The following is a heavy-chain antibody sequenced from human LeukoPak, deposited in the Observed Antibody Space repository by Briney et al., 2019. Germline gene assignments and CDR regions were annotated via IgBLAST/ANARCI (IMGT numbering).Heavy chain of an antibody. CDR2: ISNTAKTK. V-gene: IGHV3-11*01. D-gene: IGHD1-7*01. Sequence: PGGSLRLSCEASGFPFGDYYMSWIRQAPGKGPEWIAYISNTAKTKYYADSVEGRFTVSRDNAKNSLYLQMNNLRDDDTAVYYCAKAALWNWYWGQGTLVTVSS. CDR1: GFPFGDYY. CDR3: AKAALWNWY. J-gene: IGHJ4*02.